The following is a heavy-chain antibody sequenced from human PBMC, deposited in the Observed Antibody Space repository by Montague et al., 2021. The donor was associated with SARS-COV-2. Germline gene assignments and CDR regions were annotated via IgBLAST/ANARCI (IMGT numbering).Heavy chain of an antibody. D-gene: IGHD6-13*01. CDR2: IYSGGST. CDR1: GFTVSSNY. J-gene: IGHJ6*02. V-gene: IGHV3-66*01. CDR3: ARDQRSWSFEAWRPTGYYYGMDV. Sequence: SLRLSCAASGFTVSSNYMSWVRQAPGKGLEWVSVIYSGGSTYYADSVKGRFTISRDNSKNTLYPQMNSLRAEDTAVYYCARDQRSWSFEAWRPTGYYYGMDVWGQGTTVTVSS.